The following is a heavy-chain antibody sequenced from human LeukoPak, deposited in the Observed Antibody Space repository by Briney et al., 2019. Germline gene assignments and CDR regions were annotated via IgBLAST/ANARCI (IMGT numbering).Heavy chain of an antibody. CDR2: ISYDGSNK. CDR1: GFTFSSYG. D-gene: IGHD2-2*01. V-gene: IGHV3-30*18. CDR3: AKVAPDCSSTSCHDY. Sequence: PGGSLRLSCAASGFTFSSYGMHWVRQAPGKGLEWVAVISYDGSNKYYADSVKGRFTIPRDNSKNTLYLQMNSLRAEDTAVYYCAKVAPDCSSTSCHDYWGQGTLVTVSS. J-gene: IGHJ4*02.